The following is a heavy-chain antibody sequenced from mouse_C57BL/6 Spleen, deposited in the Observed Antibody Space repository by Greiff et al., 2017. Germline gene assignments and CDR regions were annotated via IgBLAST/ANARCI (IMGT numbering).Heavy chain of an antibody. CDR3: ARVGDDMDD. V-gene: IGHV5-4*03. CDR2: ISDGGSYT. J-gene: IGHJ4*01. Sequence: DVMLVESGGGLVKPGGSLKLSCAASGFTFSSYAMSWVRQTPEKRLEWVATISDGGSYTYYPDNVKGRFTSSRDNAKNNLYLQMSHLKSEDTALYDCARVGDDMDDWGQGTSVTVSS. CDR1: GFTFSSYA.